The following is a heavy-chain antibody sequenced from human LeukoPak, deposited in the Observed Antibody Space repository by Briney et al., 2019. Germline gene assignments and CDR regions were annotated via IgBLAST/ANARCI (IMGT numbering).Heavy chain of an antibody. J-gene: IGHJ4*02. CDR2: IYAGGTA. CDR3: TREPVP. D-gene: IGHD6-19*01. CDR1: GGSISNYY. V-gene: IGHV4-4*07. Sequence: SETLSLTCTVSGGSISNYYWSWIRQPAGKGLEWIGRIYAGGTACYNPSLKSRVTMSADMSKNQLSLKLTSVTAADTAVYYCTREPVPWGQGTLVTVSS.